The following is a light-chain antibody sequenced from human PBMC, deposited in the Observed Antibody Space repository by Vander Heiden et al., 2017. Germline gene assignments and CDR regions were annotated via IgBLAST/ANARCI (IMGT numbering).Light chain of an antibody. J-gene: IGKJ2*01. CDR3: HQYDNLPIYT. CDR2: DAS. Sequence: DIQMTQSPSSLSASVGDRVTITCRASQGISNYLNWYQQKPGKAPKLLIYDASSLNTRVPSRSSVSGSGTDITFTLTIMKPEPIDSYSCHQYDNLPIYTFGQGTKLEIK. CDR1: QGISNY. V-gene: IGKV1-33*01.